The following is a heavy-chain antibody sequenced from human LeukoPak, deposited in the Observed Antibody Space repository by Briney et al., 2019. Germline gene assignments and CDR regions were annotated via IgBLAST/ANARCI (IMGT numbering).Heavy chain of an antibody. J-gene: IGHJ5*02. CDR1: GFTFSSYA. Sequence: PGGSLRLSCAASGFTFSSYAMSWVRQAPGKGLEWVSAISGSGGSTYYADSVKGRFTISRDNSKNTLYLQMNSLRAEDTAVYYCAKAPDFWSGYYNWFDPWGQGTLVTVSS. CDR3: AKAPDFWSGYYNWFDP. CDR2: ISGSGGST. V-gene: IGHV3-23*01. D-gene: IGHD3-3*01.